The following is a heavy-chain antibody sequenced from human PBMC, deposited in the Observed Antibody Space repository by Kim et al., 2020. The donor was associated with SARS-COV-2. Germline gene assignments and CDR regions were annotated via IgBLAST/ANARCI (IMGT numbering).Heavy chain of an antibody. Sequence: GGSLRLSCAASGFTFSSYAMHWVRQAPGKGLEWVSVISYDEINKYYADSVKGRFTISRDNSKNTLYLQMNSLRAEDTAVYYCARVVDYRSGYYLFWDYSG. V-gene: IGHV3-30-3*01. CDR1: GFTFSSYA. CDR3: ARVVDYRSGYYLFWDY. J-gene: IGHJ4*01. CDR2: ISYDEINK. D-gene: IGHD3-3*01.